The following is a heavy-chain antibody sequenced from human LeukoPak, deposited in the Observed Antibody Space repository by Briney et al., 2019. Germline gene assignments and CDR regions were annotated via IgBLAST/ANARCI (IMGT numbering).Heavy chain of an antibody. D-gene: IGHD4-23*01. CDR2: FYTSANT. Sequence: PSETLSLTCTVSGDSVSGYYGSWIRQPPGKGLEWIGYFYTSANTNYNPSLKSRATMSVDTSKNQFSLKLSSVTAADTAVYYCARDLVTGGNSLGNFQHWGQGTLVTVSS. J-gene: IGHJ1*01. CDR1: GDSVSGYY. V-gene: IGHV4-59*02. CDR3: ARDLVTGGNSLGNFQH.